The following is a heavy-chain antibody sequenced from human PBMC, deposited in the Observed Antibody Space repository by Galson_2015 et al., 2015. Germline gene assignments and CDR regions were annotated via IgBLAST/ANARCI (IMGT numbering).Heavy chain of an antibody. Sequence: SVQVSCKASGGTFSSYAIRWVRQAAGQGLEWMGGIIPIFCTANFAQKFQGRVTITADESTITAYMELSSLRSEDTAVYYCARAGPGSSDGDDVFSENSDDFDS. V-gene: IGHV1-69*13. CDR1: GGTFSSYA. CDR2: IIPIFCTA. D-gene: IGHD3-10*01. J-gene: IGHJ3*02. CDR3: ARAGPGSSDGDDVFSENSDDFDS.